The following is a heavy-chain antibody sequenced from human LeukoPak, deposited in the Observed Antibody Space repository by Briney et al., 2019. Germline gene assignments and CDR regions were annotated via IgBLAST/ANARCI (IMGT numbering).Heavy chain of an antibody. CDR2: IYYSGST. D-gene: IGHD2-2*01. J-gene: IGHJ4*02. Sequence: PSETLSLTCTVSGGSISSSSYYWGWIRQPPGKGLEWIGSIYYSGSTYYNPSLKSRVTISVDTSKNQFSLKLSSVTAADTAVYYCVRRFQPMYYFDYWGQGTLVTVSS. CDR1: GGSISSSSYY. V-gene: IGHV4-39*07. CDR3: VRRFQPMYYFDY.